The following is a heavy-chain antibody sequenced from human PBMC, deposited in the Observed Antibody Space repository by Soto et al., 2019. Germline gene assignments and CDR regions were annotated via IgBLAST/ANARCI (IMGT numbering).Heavy chain of an antibody. V-gene: IGHV4-31*03. CDR1: GASITSGAYY. D-gene: IGHD1-26*01. Sequence: PSETLSLTCTVSGASITSGAYYWTWVRQHPVKGLEWIGHIYYTGSTYYNPSPKSRLNISLDTSKNQFSLQLESMTAADTAIYHCARGSRFDPWGQGTLVTRLL. J-gene: IGHJ5*02. CDR2: IYYTGST. CDR3: ARGSRFDP.